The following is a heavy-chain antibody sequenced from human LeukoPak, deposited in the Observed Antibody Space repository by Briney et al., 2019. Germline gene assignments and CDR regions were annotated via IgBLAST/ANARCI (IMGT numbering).Heavy chain of an antibody. Sequence: SETLSLTCTVSGGSISSYYWSWIRQPPGKGLEWIGYIYYSGSTNYNPSLKSRVTISVDTSKNQFSLKLSSVTAADTAVYYCARLPSSLLAYCGGDCYSDAFDIWGQGTMVTVSS. J-gene: IGHJ3*02. CDR2: IYYSGST. D-gene: IGHD2-21*02. CDR1: GGSISSYY. CDR3: ARLPSSLLAYCGGDCYSDAFDI. V-gene: IGHV4-59*08.